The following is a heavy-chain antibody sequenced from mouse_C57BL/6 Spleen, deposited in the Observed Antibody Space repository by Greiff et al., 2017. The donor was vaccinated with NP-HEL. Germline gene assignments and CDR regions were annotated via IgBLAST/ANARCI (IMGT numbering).Heavy chain of an antibody. Sequence: QVQLQQPGAELVMPGASVKLSCKASGYTFTSYWMHWVKQRPGQGLEWIGEIDPSDSYTNYNQKFKGKSTLTVDKSSSTAYMRLSSLTSEDSAVYYCARGGFTTVVGAMDYWGQGTSVTVSS. CDR1: GYTFTSYW. CDR2: IDPSDSYT. D-gene: IGHD1-1*01. CDR3: ARGGFTTVVGAMDY. J-gene: IGHJ4*01. V-gene: IGHV1-69*01.